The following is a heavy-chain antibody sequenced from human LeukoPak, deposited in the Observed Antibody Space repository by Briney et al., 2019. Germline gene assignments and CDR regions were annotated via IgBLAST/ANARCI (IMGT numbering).Heavy chain of an antibody. J-gene: IGHJ6*02. Sequence: GGSLRLSCAASGFTFGSYDMIWVRQAPGKGLEWVSGISAGGGSTYYADSVKGRFTISRDNSKNTLYLQVNSLRAEYTAVYYCAKALYGTDVWGQGTTVIVSS. V-gene: IGHV3-23*01. CDR1: GFTFGSYD. CDR2: ISAGGGST. CDR3: AKALYGTDV.